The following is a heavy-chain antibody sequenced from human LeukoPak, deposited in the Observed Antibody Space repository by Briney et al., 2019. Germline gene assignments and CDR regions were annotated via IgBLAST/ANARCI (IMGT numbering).Heavy chain of an antibody. Sequence: SETLSLTCTVSGASVSSASYWTWIRQPPGKGVEWIAHIYSGVNTNYNPSLKSRVTISVDTSKNQFSLRLNSVTAADTAVYYCARSRAFNSGAFDPWGQGSLVTVSS. V-gene: IGHV4-61*01. D-gene: IGHD1-26*01. CDR3: ARSRAFNSGAFDP. CDR2: IYSGVNT. J-gene: IGHJ5*02. CDR1: GASVSSASY.